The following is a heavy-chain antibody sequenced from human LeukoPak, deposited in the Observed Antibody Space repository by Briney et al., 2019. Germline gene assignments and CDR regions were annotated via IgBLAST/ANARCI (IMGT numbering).Heavy chain of an antibody. CDR2: MNPKSRNT. CDR3: ETGSLSRGLVGYYFDA. CDR1: GYSFSSHD. D-gene: IGHD3-16*02. Sequence: ASVRVSYKTSGYSFSSHDINCVRQATGQGLEWMGWMNPKSRNTDHAQKFHGSVTISRNTSISVAYLELTTLRSVDTAVYSWETGSLSRGLVGYYFDAWGQGTPVTVFS. J-gene: IGHJ4*02. V-gene: IGHV1-8*01.